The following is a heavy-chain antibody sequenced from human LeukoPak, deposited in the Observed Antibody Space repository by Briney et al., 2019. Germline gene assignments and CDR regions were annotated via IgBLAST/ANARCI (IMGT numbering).Heavy chain of an antibody. CDR2: IKSKADGRTT. CDR3: TTGFPNYGDYRGYFQH. J-gene: IGHJ1*01. V-gene: IGHV3-15*01. D-gene: IGHD4-17*01. Sequence: GGSLRLSCAASGFTFTNAWMSWVRQAPGKGLEWVGRIKSKADGRTTDRAAPVKGRFTIPGDDSKNTLYLQMNNLKTEDTAVYYCTTGFPNYGDYRGYFQHWGQGTLVTVAS. CDR1: GFTFTNAW.